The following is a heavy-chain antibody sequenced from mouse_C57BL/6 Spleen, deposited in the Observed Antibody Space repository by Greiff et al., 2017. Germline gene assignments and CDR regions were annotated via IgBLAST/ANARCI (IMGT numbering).Heavy chain of an antibody. CDR3: ARSGPYAMDY. CDR2: ISYYGSN. V-gene: IGHV3-6*01. J-gene: IGHJ4*01. D-gene: IGHD4-1*01. Sequence: DVQLVESGPGLVKPSQSLSLTCSVTGYSITSGYYWNWIRQFPGNKLEWMGYISYYGSNNYNPSLKNRISITRDTSKNQFFLKLNSVTTEDTATYYCARSGPYAMDYWGQGTSVTVSS. CDR1: GYSITSGYY.